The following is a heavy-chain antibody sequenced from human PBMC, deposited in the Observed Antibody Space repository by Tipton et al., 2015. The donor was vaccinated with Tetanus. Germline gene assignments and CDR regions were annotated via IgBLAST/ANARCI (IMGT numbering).Heavy chain of an antibody. J-gene: IGHJ5*02. D-gene: IGHD4/OR15-4a*01. V-gene: IGHV4-39*01. CDR3: AKSADNWFDP. Sequence: WVRQAPGKGLEWVGSVYYIGSPYYDPSLKSRVTISVDTSKNQFSLKLTSVTAADTALYFCAKSADNWFDPWGQGTLVTVSS. CDR2: VYYIGSP.